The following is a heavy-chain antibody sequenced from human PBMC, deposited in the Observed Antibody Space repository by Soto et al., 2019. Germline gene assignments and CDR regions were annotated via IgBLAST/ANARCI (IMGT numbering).Heavy chain of an antibody. Sequence: SETLSLTCTVSGGSISSGGYYWIWIRQHPGKGLEWIGYIYYSGSTYYNPSLKSRATITVNASNNQFSLKMSSVTDEDAADYYCARAMRGLREVIRSPPLMTLDYWGQGAPVTVSS. D-gene: IGHD3-16*02. J-gene: IGHJ4*02. CDR3: ARAMRGLREVIRSPPLMTLDY. CDR2: IYYSGST. CDR1: GGSISSGGYY. V-gene: IGHV4-31*03.